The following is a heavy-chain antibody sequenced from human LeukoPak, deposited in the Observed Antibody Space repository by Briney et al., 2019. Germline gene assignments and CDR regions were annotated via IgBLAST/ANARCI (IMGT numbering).Heavy chain of an antibody. D-gene: IGHD2-2*02. J-gene: IGHJ5*02. CDR1: GASISNSGYS. CDR3: ARVVPAAINWFDP. Sequence: SETLSLTCTVSGASISNSGYSWGWIRQPPGKGLQWIGSLYYSGSTYYNPSLKSRVTISIDTSKNQFSLKMSSVTAADTAVYYCARVVPAAINWFDPWGQGTLVTVSS. CDR2: LYYSGST. V-gene: IGHV4-39*01.